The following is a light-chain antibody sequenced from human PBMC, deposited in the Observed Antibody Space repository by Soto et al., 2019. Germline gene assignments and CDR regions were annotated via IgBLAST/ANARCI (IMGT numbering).Light chain of an antibody. Sequence: DIQITQSPSSLSASVGDRVTITCRASQSISTYLNWYQQKAGKVPKILIYAASSLQSGVPSRFSGSGSGRDFSLTISSLQPEDFATYTCQQSYSTPWTFGQGTKV. CDR3: QQSYSTPWT. CDR2: AAS. J-gene: IGKJ1*01. CDR1: QSISTY. V-gene: IGKV1-39*01.